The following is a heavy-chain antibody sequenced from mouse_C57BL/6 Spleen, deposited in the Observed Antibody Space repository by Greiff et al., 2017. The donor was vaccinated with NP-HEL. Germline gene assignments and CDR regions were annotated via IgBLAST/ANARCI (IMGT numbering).Heavy chain of an antibody. CDR2: IYPGDGDT. CDR1: GYAFSSYW. Sequence: VQLQQSGAELVKPGASVKISCKASGYAFSSYWMNWVKQRPGKGLEWIGQIYPGDGDTNYNGKFKGKATLTADKSSSTAYMQLSSLTSEDSAVYFCARSDYYGSSLHFDYWGQGTTLTVSS. V-gene: IGHV1-80*01. CDR3: ARSDYYGSSLHFDY. J-gene: IGHJ2*01. D-gene: IGHD1-1*01.